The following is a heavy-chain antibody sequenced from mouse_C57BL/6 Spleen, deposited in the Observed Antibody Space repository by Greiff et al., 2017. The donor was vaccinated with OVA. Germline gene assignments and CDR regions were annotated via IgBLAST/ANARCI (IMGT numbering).Heavy chain of an antibody. J-gene: IGHJ2*01. CDR1: GYAFSSYW. Sequence: VQGVESGAELVKPGASVKISCKASGYAFSSYWMNWVKQRPGKGLEWIGQIYPGDGDTNYNGKFKGKATLTADKSSSTAYMQLSSLTSEDSAVYFCAREEGNYEDYFDYWGQGTTLTVSS. D-gene: IGHD2-1*01. V-gene: IGHV1-80*01. CDR2: IYPGDGDT. CDR3: AREEGNYEDYFDY.